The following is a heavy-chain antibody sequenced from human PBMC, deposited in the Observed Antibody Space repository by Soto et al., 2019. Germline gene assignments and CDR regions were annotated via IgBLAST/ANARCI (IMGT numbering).Heavy chain of an antibody. V-gene: IGHV3-23*01. D-gene: IGHD3-10*01. Sequence: GGSLRLSCAASGFTFSSYAMNWVRQAPGKGLEWVSGISCSGGSTYYADSVKGRFTISRDNSKNTLYLQMNSLRAEDTAVYYCAKEVTMLRGVDYWGQGTLVTVSS. CDR1: GFTFSSYA. J-gene: IGHJ4*02. CDR2: ISCSGGST. CDR3: AKEVTMLRGVDY.